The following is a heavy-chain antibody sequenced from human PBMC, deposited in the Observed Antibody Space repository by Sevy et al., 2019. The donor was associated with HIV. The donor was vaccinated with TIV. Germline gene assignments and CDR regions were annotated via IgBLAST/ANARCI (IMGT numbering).Heavy chain of an antibody. CDR2: INPKSGGT. V-gene: IGHV1-2*06. D-gene: IGHD3-22*01. CDR3: AREDGSTYYGLIDY. CDR1: GYTFTDNY. Sequence: ASVKVSCKASGYTFTDNYIHWVRQAPGQGLEWMGRINPKSGGTKYGDKFQGRVTMTRDTSISTAYMEVSRLRFDDTAVFHCAREDGSTYYGLIDYWGQGSLVTVSS. J-gene: IGHJ4*02.